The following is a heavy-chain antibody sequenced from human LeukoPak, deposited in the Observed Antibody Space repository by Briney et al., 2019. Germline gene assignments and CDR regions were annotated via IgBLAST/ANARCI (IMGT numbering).Heavy chain of an antibody. CDR1: GYTFTSYA. D-gene: IGHD3-3*01. Sequence: ASVKVSCKASGYTFTSYAMHWVRQAPGQRLGWMGWINAGNGNTKYSQKFQGRVTITRDTSASTAYMELSSLRSEDTAVYYCARDRVTIGGNPFWSGYSYYYYYGMDVWGQGTTVTVSS. CDR2: INAGNGNT. J-gene: IGHJ6*02. CDR3: ARDRVTIGGNPFWSGYSYYYYYGMDV. V-gene: IGHV1-3*01.